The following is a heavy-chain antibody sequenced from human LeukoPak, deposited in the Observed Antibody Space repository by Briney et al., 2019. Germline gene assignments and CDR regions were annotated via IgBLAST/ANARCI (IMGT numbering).Heavy chain of an antibody. CDR1: GFTFSRNW. Sequence: PGGSLTVSCEASGFTFSRNWMSWVRQAPGKGLEWVASINPGGSQKEYVDSVRGRFTITRDNTKNSLYLQMNSLGAEDTALYYCAKLLGTFTTYDCWGQGTLVTVS. CDR2: INPGGSQK. D-gene: IGHD2-21*02. J-gene: IGHJ4*02. CDR3: AKLLGTFTTYDC. V-gene: IGHV3-7*01.